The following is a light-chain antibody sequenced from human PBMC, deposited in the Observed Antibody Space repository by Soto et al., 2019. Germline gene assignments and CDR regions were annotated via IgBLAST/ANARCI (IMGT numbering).Light chain of an antibody. J-gene: IGKJ1*01. CDR2: DAS. Sequence: DIQMTQSPSTLSASVGDRVIITCRASQSISDYLAWYQQKPGKAPKLLIYDASNLESGVPSTFSGSGSGTEFTLTISSLQPDDFATYYCLQYYTYWHMFGQGTRVEIK. CDR1: QSISDY. V-gene: IGKV1-5*01. CDR3: LQYYTYWHM.